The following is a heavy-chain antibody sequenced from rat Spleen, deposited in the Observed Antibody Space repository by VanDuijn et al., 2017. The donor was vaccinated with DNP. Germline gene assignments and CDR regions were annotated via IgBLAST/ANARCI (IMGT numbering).Heavy chain of an antibody. V-gene: IGHV5-31*01. Sequence: EVQLVESGGDLVQPGRSLKLSCVASGFTFNKYWMTWIRQVPGKGLEWVAAITSSGGSTYYRDSVRGRFTVSRDDSTSTLYLQMDSLRSEDTATYYCARGSSSIYWYFDFWGPGTMVTVSS. D-gene: IGHD1-2*01. CDR2: ITSSGGST. J-gene: IGHJ1*01. CDR1: GFTFNKYW. CDR3: ARGSSSIYWYFDF.